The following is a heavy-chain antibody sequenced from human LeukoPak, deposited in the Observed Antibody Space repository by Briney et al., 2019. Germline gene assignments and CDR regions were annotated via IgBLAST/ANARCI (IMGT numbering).Heavy chain of an antibody. J-gene: IGHJ4*02. V-gene: IGHV3-30*18. CDR2: ISYDGSNK. CDR3: AKAAPTGPVDY. Sequence: KTGGSLRLSCAASGFTFSSYGMHWVRQAPGKGLEWVAVISYDGSNKYYADSVKGRFTISRDNSKSTLYLQMNSLRAVDTAVYYCAKAAPTGPVDYWGQGTLVTVSS. CDR1: GFTFSSYG.